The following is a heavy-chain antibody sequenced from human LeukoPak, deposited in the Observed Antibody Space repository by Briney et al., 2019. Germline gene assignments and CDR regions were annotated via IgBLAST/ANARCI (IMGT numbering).Heavy chain of an antibody. V-gene: IGHV1-3*01. D-gene: IGHD6-19*01. Sequence: ASVKVSCKASGYTFTSYAMHWVRQAPGHRLEWMGWINAGNGNTKYSQKFQGRVTITRDTSASTAYMELSSLRSEDTAVYYCARDRQWLVRYYFDYWGQGTLVTVSS. CDR2: INAGNGNT. J-gene: IGHJ4*02. CDR1: GYTFTSYA. CDR3: ARDRQWLVRYYFDY.